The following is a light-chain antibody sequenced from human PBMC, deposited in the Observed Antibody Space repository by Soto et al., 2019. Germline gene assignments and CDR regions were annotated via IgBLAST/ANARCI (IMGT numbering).Light chain of an antibody. V-gene: IGKV3-20*01. CDR2: GAS. CDR3: HQYGSSSWT. J-gene: IGKJ1*01. Sequence: EIVLAQSPGTLSLSPGERATLSCRASQSIASSYLAWYQQKPGQAPRRLIYGASSRATGIPDRFSGSGSGTDFTLTISRLEPEDFAVYYCHQYGSSSWTFGQGTKVDIK. CDR1: QSIASSY.